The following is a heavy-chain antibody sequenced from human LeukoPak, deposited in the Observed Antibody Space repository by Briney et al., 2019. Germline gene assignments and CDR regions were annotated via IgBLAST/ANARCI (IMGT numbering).Heavy chain of an antibody. Sequence: SETLSLTRTVSGGSISSSSYYWGWIRQPPGKGLEWIGSIYYSGSTYYNPSLKSRVTISVDTSKNQFSLKLSSVTAADTAVYYCARYYDFWSGLLANWFDPWGQGTLVTVSS. CDR3: ARYYDFWSGLLANWFDP. J-gene: IGHJ5*02. D-gene: IGHD3-3*01. CDR1: GGSISSSSYY. V-gene: IGHV4-39*07. CDR2: IYYSGST.